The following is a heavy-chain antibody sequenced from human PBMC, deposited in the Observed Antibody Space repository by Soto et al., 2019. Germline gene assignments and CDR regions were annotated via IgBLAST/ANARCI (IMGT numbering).Heavy chain of an antibody. CDR2: IIPIFGTA. CDR3: ARDSATPVRYYYYYGMDF. D-gene: IGHD2-2*01. J-gene: IGHJ6*02. V-gene: IGHV1-69*13. CDR1: GGTFSSYA. Sequence: SVKVSCKASGGTFSSYAISWVRQAPGQGLEWMGGIIPIFGTANYAQKFQGRVTITADESTSTAYMELSSLRSEDTAVYYCARDSATPVRYYYYYGMDFPGQATTVSVSS.